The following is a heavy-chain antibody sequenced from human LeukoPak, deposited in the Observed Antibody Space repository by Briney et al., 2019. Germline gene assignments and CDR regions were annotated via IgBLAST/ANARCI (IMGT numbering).Heavy chain of an antibody. CDR3: ARGSGYIAVAGTQDY. J-gene: IGHJ4*02. D-gene: IGHD6-19*01. V-gene: IGHV3-74*01. CDR2: INNDGSST. CDR1: GFTFSSYW. Sequence: PGGSLRLSCAASGFTFSSYWMHWVRQVPGKGLVWVSRINNDGSSTTYADSVKGRFTISRDNSKNTLYLQMNSLRAEDTAVYYCARGSGYIAVAGTQDYWGQGTLVTVSS.